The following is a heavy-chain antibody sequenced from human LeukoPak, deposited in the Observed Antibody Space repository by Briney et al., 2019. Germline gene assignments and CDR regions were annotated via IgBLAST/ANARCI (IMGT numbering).Heavy chain of an antibody. CDR1: GGSISSYH. D-gene: IGHD3-22*01. J-gene: IGHJ4*02. V-gene: IGHV4-59*01. Sequence: IPSGTLSLTCTVSGGSISSYHWSWIRQPPGKGLEWIGNIYDSGSTNYNPSLKSRLTISVDTSKNQCSLKLSSVTAADTAVYYCARQSISGSSLSYFDYWGQGTLVTVSS. CDR2: IYDSGST. CDR3: ARQSISGSSLSYFDY.